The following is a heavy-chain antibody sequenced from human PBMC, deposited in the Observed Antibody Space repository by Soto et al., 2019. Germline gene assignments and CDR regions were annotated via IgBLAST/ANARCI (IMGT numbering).Heavy chain of an antibody. CDR2: FDPVDGEA. CDR3: ATQSRSNPVRVSGYDDY. J-gene: IGHJ4*02. D-gene: IGHD5-12*01. CDR1: GYTLTELS. V-gene: IGHV1-24*01. Sequence: ASVKVSCKVSGYTLTELSMNWVRQAPGKGLEWMGGFDPVDGEANYAQKFQGRVTMTADTSTSTAYMELSSLRSEDTAVYYCATQSRSNPVRVSGYDDYWGQGTLVTVSS.